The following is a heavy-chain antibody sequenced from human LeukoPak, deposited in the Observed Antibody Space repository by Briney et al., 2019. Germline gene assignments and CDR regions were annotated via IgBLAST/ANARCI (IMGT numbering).Heavy chain of an antibody. J-gene: IGHJ4*02. D-gene: IGHD4-11*01. Sequence: GGSLRLSCAASGFTFSNAWMSWVRQAPGKGLEWVGRIKSKTDGGTTDYAAPVKGRFTISRDDSKNTLYLQMNSLKTEDTAVYYCTTDNSNPRLYFDYWGQGTLVTVSS. CDR1: GFTFSNAW. CDR2: IKSKTDGGTT. CDR3: TTDNSNPRLYFDY. V-gene: IGHV3-15*01.